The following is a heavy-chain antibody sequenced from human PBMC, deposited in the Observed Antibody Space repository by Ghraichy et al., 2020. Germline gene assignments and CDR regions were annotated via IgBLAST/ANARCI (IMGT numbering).Heavy chain of an antibody. J-gene: IGHJ5*02. V-gene: IGHV4-59*11. CDR2: ISHSGST. Sequence: LTCTVSGDSISSHYWSWIRQPPGKGLEWIGYISHSGSTNYNPSLKSRVTISVDTSKNQFSLKLSSVTAADTAVYYCARDSSDNGGYYKPTTFNRWGQGALVTVSS. CDR3: ARDSSDNGGYYKPTTFNR. D-gene: IGHD3-22*01. CDR1: GDSISSHY.